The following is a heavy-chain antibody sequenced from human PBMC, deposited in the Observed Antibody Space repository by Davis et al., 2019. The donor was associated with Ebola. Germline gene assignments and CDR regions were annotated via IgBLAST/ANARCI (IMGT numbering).Heavy chain of an antibody. Sequence: GGSLRLSCAASGFIFGSYEMIWVRQAPGKGLEWVSYISDRGLTKYYSDSVKGRFTISRDNAKNSLYLQMNSLRAEDTAVYYCARERGITMVQGTLRGLYYFDYWGQGSLVTVSS. V-gene: IGHV3-48*03. D-gene: IGHD3-10*01. CDR2: ISDRGLTK. CDR1: GFIFGSYE. J-gene: IGHJ4*02. CDR3: ARERGITMVQGTLRGLYYFDY.